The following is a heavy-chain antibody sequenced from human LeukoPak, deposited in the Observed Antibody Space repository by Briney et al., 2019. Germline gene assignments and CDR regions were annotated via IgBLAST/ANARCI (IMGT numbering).Heavy chain of an antibody. CDR3: ARDRGSWFFDY. CDR2: IYSGGST. V-gene: IGHV3-53*01. D-gene: IGHD6-13*01. CDR1: GFTFSSYS. Sequence: GGSLRLSCAASGFTFSSYSMNWVRQAPGKGLEWVSVIYSGGSTYYADSVKGQFTISRDNSKNTLYLQMNSLRAEDTAVYYCARDRGSWFFDYWGQGTLVTVSS. J-gene: IGHJ4*02.